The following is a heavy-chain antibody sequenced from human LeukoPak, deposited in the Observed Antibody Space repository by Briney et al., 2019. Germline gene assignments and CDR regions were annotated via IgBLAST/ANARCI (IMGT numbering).Heavy chain of an antibody. CDR3: AGGEILTGHYTFDY. J-gene: IGHJ4*02. V-gene: IGHV3-23*01. CDR1: GFTFSSYW. Sequence: GGSLRLSCAASGFTFSSYWMHWVRQAPGKGLEWVSSISGSGGSTYYADSVKGRFTISRDNSKNTLYLQMNSLRAEDTAVYYCAGGEILTGHYTFDYWGQGTLVTVSS. CDR2: ISGSGGST. D-gene: IGHD3-9*01.